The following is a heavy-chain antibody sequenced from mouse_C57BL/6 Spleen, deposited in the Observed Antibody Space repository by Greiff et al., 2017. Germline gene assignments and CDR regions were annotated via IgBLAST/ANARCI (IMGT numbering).Heavy chain of an antibody. V-gene: IGHV1-76*01. CDR2: VYPVRGNT. CDR1: GYTFTDYY. Sequence: QVQLKESGAELVRPGASVKLSCKASGYTFTDYYINWVKQRPGRGLEWIARVYPVRGNTYYNEKFKGKATLTAEKSSSTAYMQLSSLTSEDSAVYVCASGSAWCAYWGQGTLVTVSA. CDR3: ASGSAWCAY. J-gene: IGHJ3*01.